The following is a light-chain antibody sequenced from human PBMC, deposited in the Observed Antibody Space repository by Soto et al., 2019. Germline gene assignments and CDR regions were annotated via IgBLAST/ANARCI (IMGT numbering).Light chain of an antibody. CDR1: ISNIGNNY. Sequence: QTVLTQPASVSAAPGQKFTISCSGSISNIGNNYVSWYQQLPGTATKLLIYENNKRPSGIPDRFCGSKSGTSATLGITGLQTGHAADFYCGTWDSTLSAGVFGTGTTVTVL. CDR2: ENN. CDR3: GTWDSTLSAGV. J-gene: IGLJ1*01. V-gene: IGLV1-51*01.